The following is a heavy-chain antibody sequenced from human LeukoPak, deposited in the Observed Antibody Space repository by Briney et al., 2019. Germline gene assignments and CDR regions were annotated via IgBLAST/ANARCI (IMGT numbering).Heavy chain of an antibody. Sequence: PGGSLRLSCTPSGFTFGDYTMSWVRQALGKGLEWVGFIRSKAYGGATEYAASVKGRFTISRDDSKSIAYLQMNSLKTEDTAVYYCSRARTLYCSGGSCYPYYFDNWGQGTLVTVSS. CDR2: IRSKAYGGAT. V-gene: IGHV3-49*04. J-gene: IGHJ4*02. CDR3: SRARTLYCSGGSCYPYYFDN. D-gene: IGHD2-15*01. CDR1: GFTFGDYT.